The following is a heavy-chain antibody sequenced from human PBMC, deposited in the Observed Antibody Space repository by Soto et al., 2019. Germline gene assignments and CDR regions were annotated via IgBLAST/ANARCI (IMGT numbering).Heavy chain of an antibody. Sequence: SETLSLTCAVYGGSFSGYYWSWIRQPPGKGLEWIGEITHSGSTNYNPSLKSRVTISVDTSKNQFSLKLSSVTAADTAVYYCARILWFGTYYYGMDVWGQGTTVTVSS. J-gene: IGHJ6*02. D-gene: IGHD3-10*01. V-gene: IGHV4-34*01. CDR2: ITHSGST. CDR3: ARILWFGTYYYGMDV. CDR1: GGSFSGYY.